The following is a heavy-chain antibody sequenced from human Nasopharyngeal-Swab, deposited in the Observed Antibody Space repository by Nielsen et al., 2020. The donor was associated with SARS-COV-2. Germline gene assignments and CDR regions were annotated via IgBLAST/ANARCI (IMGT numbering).Heavy chain of an antibody. CDR1: GGTFSGYA. D-gene: IGHD3-22*01. CDR2: IIPILGIA. V-gene: IGHV1-69*04. Sequence: SVKVSCKASGGTFSGYAISWVRQAPGQGLEWMGRIIPILGIAKYAQKFQGRVTITADKSTSTAYMELSSLRSEDTAVYYCARVPDPFYDSSGYYYFGWGQGTLVTVSS. CDR3: ARVPDPFYDSSGYYYFG. J-gene: IGHJ4*02.